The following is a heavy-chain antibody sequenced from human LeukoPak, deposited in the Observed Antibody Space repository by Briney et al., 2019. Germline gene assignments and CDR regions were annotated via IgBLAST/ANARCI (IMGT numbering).Heavy chain of an antibody. CDR3: ARALIPMIVVVMHPYYFDY. J-gene: IGHJ4*02. Sequence: SETLSLTCTVSGGSISSSSYYWGWIRQPPGKGLEWIGSIYYSGSTYYNPSLKSRVTISVDTSKNQFSLKLSSVTAADTAVYCCARALIPMIVVVMHPYYFDYWGQGTLVTVSS. V-gene: IGHV4-39*07. D-gene: IGHD3-22*01. CDR2: IYYSGST. CDR1: GGSISSSSYY.